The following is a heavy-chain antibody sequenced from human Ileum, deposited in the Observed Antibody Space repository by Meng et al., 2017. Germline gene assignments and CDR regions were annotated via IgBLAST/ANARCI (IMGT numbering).Heavy chain of an antibody. CDR3: ASFQYTMEDY. CDR1: GLSLSSYW. CDR2: ISPDGSAT. J-gene: IGHJ4*02. Sequence: VKRVEAGVGLVRPGGSGRLPCAASGLSLSSYWIHWVRQPPGKGLVWLSLISPDGSATNYADSVKGRFTISRDNAKNTVYLQMDSLGVEDTALYYCASFQYTMEDYWGLGTLVTVSS. D-gene: IGHD3-3*01. V-gene: IGHV3-74*01.